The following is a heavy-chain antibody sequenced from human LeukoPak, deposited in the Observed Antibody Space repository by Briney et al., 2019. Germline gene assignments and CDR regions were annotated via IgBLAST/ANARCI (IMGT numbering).Heavy chain of an antibody. V-gene: IGHV3-7*03. CDR3: ARAVTSTEGY. D-gene: IGHD4-17*01. CDR1: GFAVCSYW. J-gene: IGHJ4*02. Sequence: GGSLRLSCAASGFAVCSYWMTWVRQAPGKGLEWVASINEGGSRRYYVDSGKGRFTISRDNAQKSLYLEMDSLRADDTAVYYCARAVTSTEGYWGQGTLVTVSS. CDR2: INEGGSRR.